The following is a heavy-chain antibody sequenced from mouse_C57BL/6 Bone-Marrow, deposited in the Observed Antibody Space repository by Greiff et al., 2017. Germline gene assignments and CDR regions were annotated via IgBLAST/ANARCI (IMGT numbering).Heavy chain of an antibody. Sequence: EVMLVESGGGLVQPGGSLSLSCAASGFTFTDYYMSWVRQPPGKALEWLGFIRNKANGYTTEYSASVKGRFTISRDNSHSILYLQMNALRAEDSATYYCARYHGDYAMDYWGQGTSVTVSS. CDR2: IRNKANGYTT. CDR3: ARYHGDYAMDY. V-gene: IGHV7-3*01. CDR1: GFTFTDYY. J-gene: IGHJ4*01.